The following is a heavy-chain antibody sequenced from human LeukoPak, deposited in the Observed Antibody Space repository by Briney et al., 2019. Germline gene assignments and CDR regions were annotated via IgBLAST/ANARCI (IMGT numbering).Heavy chain of an antibody. D-gene: IGHD3-3*02. J-gene: IGHJ4*02. V-gene: IGHV3-74*01. CDR3: VRVKVIFGVVIIVFDY. CDR1: GFTFSSYW. Sequence: PGGSLRLSCAASGFTFSSYWMHWVRQAPGKGLVWASRINSDGSSTSYADSVKGRFTISRDNAKNTLYLQMNSLRAEDTAVYYCVRVKVIFGVVIIVFDYWGQGTLVTVSS. CDR2: INSDGSST.